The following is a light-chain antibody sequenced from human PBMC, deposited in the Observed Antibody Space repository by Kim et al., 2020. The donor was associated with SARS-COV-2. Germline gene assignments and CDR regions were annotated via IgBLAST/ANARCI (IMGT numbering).Light chain of an antibody. CDR3: QAWESSTHV. CDR2: QDS. CDR1: KLGDKY. V-gene: IGLV3-1*01. J-gene: IGLJ1*01. Sequence: SYELTQPPSVSVSPGQTASITCSGDKLGDKYACWYQQKPGQSPVLVIYQDSKRPSGIPERFSGSNSGNTATLTISGTQATDEADYYCQAWESSTHVFGTG.